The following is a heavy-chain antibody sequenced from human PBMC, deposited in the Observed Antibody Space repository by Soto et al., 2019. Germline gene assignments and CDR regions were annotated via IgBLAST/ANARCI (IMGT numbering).Heavy chain of an antibody. CDR2: ISPDSGGT. CDR3: ARGGLVVVATPVESLDY. D-gene: IGHD2-15*01. CDR1: GYSFSDYY. J-gene: IGHJ4*02. V-gene: IGHV1-2*02. Sequence: ASVKVSCKSSGYSFSDYYIHWVRQAPGQGLEWMGWISPDSGGTDSAQKIQGRVTMTRDTSINTAYMELSRLTSDDTAVYYCARGGLVVVATPVESLDYWGQGTLVTVSS.